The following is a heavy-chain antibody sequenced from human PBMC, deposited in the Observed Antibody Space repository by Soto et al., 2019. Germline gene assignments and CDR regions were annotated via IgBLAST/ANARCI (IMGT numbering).Heavy chain of an antibody. CDR1: GYTFTSYY. J-gene: IGHJ4*02. Sequence: GASVKVSCTASGYTFTSYYMHWVRQAPGQGLEWMGIINPSGGSTSYAQKFQGRVTMTRDTSTSTVYMELSSLRSEDTAVYYCARVKAETYYYDSSGYYFDYWGQGTLVTVSS. CDR2: INPSGGST. CDR3: ARVKAETYYYDSSGYYFDY. D-gene: IGHD3-22*01. V-gene: IGHV1-46*01.